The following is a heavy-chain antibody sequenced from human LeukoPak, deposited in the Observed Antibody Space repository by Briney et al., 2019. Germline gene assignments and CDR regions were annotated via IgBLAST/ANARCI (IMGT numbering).Heavy chain of an antibody. CDR3: AREGPETYNFDF. D-gene: IGHD5-18*01. Sequence: ASVTVSCKASGYSFISYGISWVRQAPGQGLEWMGWISGYNGNTNYAQKFQGRVTMTRDTSTSAVYVELSSLRSEDTAVYYCAREGPETYNFDFWGQGTQVTVSS. J-gene: IGHJ4*02. V-gene: IGHV1-18*01. CDR1: GYSFISYG. CDR2: ISGYNGNT.